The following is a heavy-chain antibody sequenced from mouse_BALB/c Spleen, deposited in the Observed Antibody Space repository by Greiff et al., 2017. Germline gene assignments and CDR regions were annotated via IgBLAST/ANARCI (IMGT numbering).Heavy chain of an antibody. Sequence: VQLQQSGAELVKPGASVKLSCTASGFNIKDTYMHWVMQRPEQGLEWIGRIDPANGNTKYDPKFQGKATITADTSSNTAYLQLSSLTSEDTAVYYCASKGFYYDYDGFAYWGQGTLVTVSA. V-gene: IGHV14-3*02. CDR2: IDPANGNT. CDR1: GFNIKDTY. J-gene: IGHJ3*01. D-gene: IGHD2-4*01. CDR3: ASKGFYYDYDGFAY.